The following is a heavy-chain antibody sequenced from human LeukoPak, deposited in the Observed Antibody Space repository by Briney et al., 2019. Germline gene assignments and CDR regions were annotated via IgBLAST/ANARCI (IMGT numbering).Heavy chain of an antibody. V-gene: IGHV4-39*01. CDR2: IYYSGGT. CDR3: ARPTRSGWYYY. Sequence: SETLSLTCTVSGGSISSSSYYWGWIRQPPGKGLEWIGSIYYSGGTYYNPSLKSRVTISVDTSKNQFSLKLSSVTAADTAVYYCARPTRSGWYYYWGQGTLVTVSS. D-gene: IGHD6-19*01. J-gene: IGHJ4*02. CDR1: GGSISSSSYY.